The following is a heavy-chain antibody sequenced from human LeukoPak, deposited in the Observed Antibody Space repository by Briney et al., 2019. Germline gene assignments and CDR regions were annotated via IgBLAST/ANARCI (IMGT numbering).Heavy chain of an antibody. CDR2: ISAYNGNT. V-gene: IGHV1-18*01. CDR3: ARDLGYCSSTSCYDFDY. CDR1: GYTFTGYG. D-gene: IGHD2-2*01. J-gene: IGHJ4*02. Sequence: ASVKVSCKASGYTFTGYGISWVRQAPGQGLEWMGWISAYNGNTNYAQKLQGRVTMTTDTSTSTAYMELRSLRSDDTAVYYCARDLGYCSSTSCYDFDYWGQGTLVTVSS.